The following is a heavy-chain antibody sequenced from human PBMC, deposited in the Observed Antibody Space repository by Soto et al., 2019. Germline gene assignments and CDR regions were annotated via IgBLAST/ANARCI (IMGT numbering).Heavy chain of an antibody. CDR3: ARRVAVAANYWYFDL. J-gene: IGHJ2*01. CDR1: GGSISSSSYY. CDR2: IYYSGST. Sequence: QLQLQESGPGLVKPSETLSLTCTVSGGSISSSSYYWGWIRQPPGKGLEWIGSIYYSGSTYYNPALKRRVPIXXDXSXXQFSLKLSSVTAADTAVYYCARRVAVAANYWYFDLWGRGTLVTVSS. V-gene: IGHV4-39*01. D-gene: IGHD6-19*01.